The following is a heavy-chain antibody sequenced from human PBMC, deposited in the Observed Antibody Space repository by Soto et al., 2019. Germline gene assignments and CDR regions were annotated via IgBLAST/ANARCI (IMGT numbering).Heavy chain of an antibody. CDR2: ISHSGST. Sequence: SETLSLTCAVYGGSFSGYYWSWIRQPPGKGLEWIGEISHSGSTKYNPSLKSRVTISLDTSKSQFSLQLSSVTAADTAVYYCARDKITGLFDYWGQGTLVTVSS. J-gene: IGHJ4*02. CDR3: ARDKITGLFDY. V-gene: IGHV4-34*01. D-gene: IGHD2-8*02. CDR1: GGSFSGYY.